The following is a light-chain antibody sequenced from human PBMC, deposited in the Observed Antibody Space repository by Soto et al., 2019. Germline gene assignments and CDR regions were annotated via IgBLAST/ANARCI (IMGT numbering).Light chain of an antibody. CDR3: QQPFSTPT. CDR2: STS. V-gene: IGKV1-39*01. CDR1: QSIINY. Sequence: DIQMTQSPSSLSASVGDRVTITCRASQSIINYLNWYQQKPGKAPNLMIYSTSSLQSGVPSKFSGSRSGTDFTLTISSLQPADFATYFCQQPFSTPTFGQGTKVEIK. J-gene: IGKJ1*01.